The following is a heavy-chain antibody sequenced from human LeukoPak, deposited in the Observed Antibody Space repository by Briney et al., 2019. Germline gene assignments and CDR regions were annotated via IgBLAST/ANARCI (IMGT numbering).Heavy chain of an antibody. CDR1: GGSISSSSYY. V-gene: IGHV4-39*07. D-gene: IGHD3-22*01. CDR2: IYYSGST. Sequence: NPSETLSLTCTVSGGSISSSSYYWGWIRQPPGKGLEWIGSIYYSGSTYYNPSLKSRVTISVDTSKNQFSLKLSSVTAADTAVYYCARAPVEVVVVTYFDYWGQGTLVTISS. J-gene: IGHJ4*02. CDR3: ARAPVEVVVVTYFDY.